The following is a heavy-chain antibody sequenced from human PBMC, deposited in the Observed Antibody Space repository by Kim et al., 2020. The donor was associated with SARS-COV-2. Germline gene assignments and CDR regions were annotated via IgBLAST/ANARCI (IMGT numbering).Heavy chain of an antibody. CDR1: GYTFTSYY. CDR2: INPSGGST. V-gene: IGHV1-46*01. J-gene: IGHJ6*02. CDR3: ARAPTSYTAMDYYYYGMDV. Sequence: ASVKVSCKASGYTFTSYYMHWVRQAPGQGLEWMGIINPSGGSTSYAQKFQGRVTMTRDTSTSTVYMELSSLRSEDMAVYYCARAPTSYTAMDYYYYGMDVWGQGTTVTVSS. D-gene: IGHD5-18*01.